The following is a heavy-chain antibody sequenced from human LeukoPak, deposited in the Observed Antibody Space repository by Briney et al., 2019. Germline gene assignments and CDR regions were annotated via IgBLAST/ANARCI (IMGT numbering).Heavy chain of an antibody. Sequence: ASVKVSCKASGYTFTGYYMHWVRQAPGQGLEWMGRINPNSGGTNYAQKFQGRVTMTRDTSISTAYMELSRLRSDDTAVYYRARDRFNAAGGAYYYMDVWGKGTTVTVSS. CDR2: INPNSGGT. CDR1: GYTFTGYY. CDR3: ARDRFNAAGGAYYYMDV. J-gene: IGHJ6*03. D-gene: IGHD3-16*01. V-gene: IGHV1-2*06.